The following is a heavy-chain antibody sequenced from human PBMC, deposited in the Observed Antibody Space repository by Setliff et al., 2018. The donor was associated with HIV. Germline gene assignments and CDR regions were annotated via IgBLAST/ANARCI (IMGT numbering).Heavy chain of an antibody. Sequence: ASVKVSCKASGYTFSTYDFNWVRQAAGQGLEWMGWMRPKNNGSGFAQKFQARLTMTWNTSTNTAYMELRSLTPDDTAVYYCARGRYNSRIDVWGQGTTVTVSS. CDR3: ARGRYNSRIDV. V-gene: IGHV1-8*01. D-gene: IGHD5-18*01. CDR1: GYTFSTYD. CDR2: MRPKNNGS. J-gene: IGHJ6*02.